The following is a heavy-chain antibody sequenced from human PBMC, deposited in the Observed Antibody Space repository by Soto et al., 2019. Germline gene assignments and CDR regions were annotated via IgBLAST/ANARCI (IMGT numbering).Heavy chain of an antibody. CDR3: AHAGDYDLLTFDH. CDR2: IYWDDDK. J-gene: IGHJ4*02. D-gene: IGHD4-17*01. V-gene: IGHV2-5*02. Sequence: QITLKESGPTLVRPAQTLTLTCDFSGFSLSTYDMGVAWIRQPPGTPLDWLALIYWDDDKRYSPSLKDSLAISKDTSSNQVVLTITNMDPGDTATYFCAHAGDYDLLTFDHWGPGTLVTVSS. CDR1: GFSLSTYDMG.